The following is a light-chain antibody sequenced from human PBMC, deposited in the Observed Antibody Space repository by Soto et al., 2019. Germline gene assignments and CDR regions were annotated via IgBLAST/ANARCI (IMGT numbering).Light chain of an antibody. CDR1: SSDVGGYDY. Sequence: QSALTQPPSASGSPGQSVTISCTGTSSDVGGYDYVSWYQQHPGKAPKLMIYEVTKRPSGVPDRFSGSKSGNTASLTVSGLQAEDEADYYCGSYTTSSNYVFGTGTKVTVL. J-gene: IGLJ1*01. CDR3: GSYTTSSNYV. CDR2: EVT. V-gene: IGLV2-8*01.